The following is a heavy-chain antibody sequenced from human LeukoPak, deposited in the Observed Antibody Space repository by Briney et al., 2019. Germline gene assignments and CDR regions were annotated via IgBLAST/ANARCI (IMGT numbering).Heavy chain of an antibody. Sequence: PSETLSLTCAVYGGSFSGYYWSWIRQPPGKGLEWVANIKQDGSEKYYVDSVKGRFTISRDNAKNPLYLQMNSLRAEDTAVYYCAREYYYGSGSTKGYSYYHYYMDVWGKGTTVTISS. J-gene: IGHJ6*03. D-gene: IGHD3-10*01. CDR3: AREYYYGSGSTKGYSYYHYYMDV. CDR2: IKQDGSEK. CDR1: GGSFSGYY. V-gene: IGHV3-7*01.